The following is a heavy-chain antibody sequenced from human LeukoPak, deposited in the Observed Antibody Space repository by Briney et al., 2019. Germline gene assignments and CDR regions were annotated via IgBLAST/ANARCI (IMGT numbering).Heavy chain of an antibody. D-gene: IGHD2-15*01. CDR3: AKPAVVATTPNYFDY. Sequence: GRSLRLSCAASGFTFSSYAMHWVRQAPGKGLEWVAVISYDGSNKNYADSVKGRFTISRDNSKNTLYLQMNSLRAEDTAVYYCAKPAVVATTPNYFDYWGQGTLVTVSS. V-gene: IGHV3-30*04. CDR2: ISYDGSNK. CDR1: GFTFSSYA. J-gene: IGHJ4*02.